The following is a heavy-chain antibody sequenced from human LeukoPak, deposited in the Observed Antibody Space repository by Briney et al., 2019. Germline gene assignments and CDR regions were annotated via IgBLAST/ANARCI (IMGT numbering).Heavy chain of an antibody. J-gene: IGHJ5*02. CDR3: ARGPLGITGTTWFDP. V-gene: IGHV3-30*03. CDR1: GFAFSTYG. CDR2: ISYDGSNK. Sequence: PGGSLRLSCTASGFAFSTYGMNWVRQAPGKGLEWVAVISYDGSNKYYADSVKGRFTISRDNSKNTLYLQMNSLRAEDTAVYYCARGPLGITGTTWFDPWGQGTLVTVSS. D-gene: IGHD1-7*01.